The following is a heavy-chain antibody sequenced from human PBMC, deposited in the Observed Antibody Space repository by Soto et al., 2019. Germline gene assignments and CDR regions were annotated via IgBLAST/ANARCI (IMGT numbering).Heavy chain of an antibody. Sequence: QVHLLQSGAEVKKPGASVKVSCKASGYTFTNYDINWVRQAPGQGLEWMGWISTYTGNTNYAQKLQGRVTMTTDTSTSTAYMELRILRSDDTAVYYCARGYYYGSGRPTPGGMDVWGQGTTVTVS. CDR3: ARGYYYGSGRPTPGGMDV. CDR2: ISTYTGNT. D-gene: IGHD3-10*01. J-gene: IGHJ6*02. V-gene: IGHV1-18*01. CDR1: GYTFTNYD.